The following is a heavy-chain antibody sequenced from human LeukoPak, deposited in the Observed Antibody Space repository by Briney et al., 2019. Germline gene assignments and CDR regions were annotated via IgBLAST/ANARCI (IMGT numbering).Heavy chain of an antibody. CDR2: IYYSGST. CDR3: ARVLADFGAIMDYYYYYMDV. Sequence: SETLSLTCTVSGGSISSYYWSWIRQPPGKGLDWIGYIYYSGSTNYNPSLKSRVTISVDTSKNQFSLKLSSVTAADTAVYYCARVLADFGAIMDYYYYYMDVWGKGTTVTVSS. V-gene: IGHV4-59*01. CDR1: GGSISSYY. D-gene: IGHD3-3*01. J-gene: IGHJ6*03.